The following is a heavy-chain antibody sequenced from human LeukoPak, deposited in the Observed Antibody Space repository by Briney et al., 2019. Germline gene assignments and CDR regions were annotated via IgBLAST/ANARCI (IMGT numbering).Heavy chain of an antibody. J-gene: IGHJ4*02. CDR2: IIPIFGTA. V-gene: IGHV1-69*01. Sequence: SVKVSCKASGGTFSSYAISWVRQAPGQGLEWMGGIIPIFGTANYSQKFQGRVTITADESTSTAYMELSSLRSEDTAVYYCATDLTLTTVTHCFDYWGQGTLVTVSS. CDR1: GGTFSSYA. CDR3: ATDLTLTTVTHCFDY. D-gene: IGHD4-17*01.